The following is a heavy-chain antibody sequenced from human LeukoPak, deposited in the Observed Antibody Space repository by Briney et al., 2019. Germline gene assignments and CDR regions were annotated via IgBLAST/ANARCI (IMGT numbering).Heavy chain of an antibody. Sequence: GGSLRLSCAASGFTFSSYAMSWVRQAPGKGLEWVANIKQDGSEKYYVDSVKGRLTISRDNAKNSLYLQTNSLRAEDTAVYYCARDSGYDWGYYYGMDVWGQGTTVTVSS. D-gene: IGHD5-12*01. J-gene: IGHJ6*02. CDR1: GFTFSSYA. CDR3: ARDSGYDWGYYYGMDV. V-gene: IGHV3-7*01. CDR2: IKQDGSEK.